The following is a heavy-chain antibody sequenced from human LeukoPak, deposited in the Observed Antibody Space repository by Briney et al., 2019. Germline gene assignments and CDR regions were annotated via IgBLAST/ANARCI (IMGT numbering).Heavy chain of an antibody. Sequence: SETLSLTCTVSGGSISSYFWSWIRQPPGKGLEWIGYIYYTGATNYNPSLKSRVTISVDTSKNQFSLRLSSVTAADTAVYYCAREPRSPGGRGRPFDFWGQGTLVTVSS. CDR1: GGSISSYF. J-gene: IGHJ4*02. V-gene: IGHV4-59*01. D-gene: IGHD2-15*01. CDR2: IYYTGAT. CDR3: AREPRSPGGRGRPFDF.